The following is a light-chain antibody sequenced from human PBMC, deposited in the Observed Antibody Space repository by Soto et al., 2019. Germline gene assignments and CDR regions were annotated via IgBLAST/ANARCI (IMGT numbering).Light chain of an antibody. J-gene: IGLJ1*01. V-gene: IGLV1-40*01. CDR3: QSSDSSLSGYV. CDR2: GNT. CDR1: SSNIGAGFD. Sequence: SVLTQPPSLSGASGQRVTISCTGSSSNIGAGFDVHWYQQLPGEAPKLLIYGNTNRPSGVPDRFSVSKSGTSASLAITGLQVEDAADYYCQSSDSSLSGYVFGTGTKVTVL.